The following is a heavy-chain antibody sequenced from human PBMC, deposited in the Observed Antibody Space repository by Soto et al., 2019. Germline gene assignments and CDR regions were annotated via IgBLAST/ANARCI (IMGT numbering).Heavy chain of an antibody. CDR2: INPNSGGT. V-gene: IGHV1-2*02. D-gene: IGHD3-3*01. J-gene: IGHJ5*02. Sequence: ASVKVSCKASGYTFTGYYMHWVRQAPGQGPEWMGWINPNSGGTNYAQKFQGRVTMTRDTSISTAYMELSRLRSDDTAVYYCARVRFLEWLSEVNAFDPWGQGTLVTVSS. CDR1: GYTFTGYY. CDR3: ARVRFLEWLSEVNAFDP.